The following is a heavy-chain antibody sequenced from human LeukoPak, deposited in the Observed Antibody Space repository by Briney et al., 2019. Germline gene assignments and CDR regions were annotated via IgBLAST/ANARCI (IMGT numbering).Heavy chain of an antibody. CDR1: GYSISSGYY. V-gene: IGHV4-38-2*01. J-gene: IGHJ3*02. CDR3: AGSMIVVVTHAFDI. CDR2: IYHSGST. Sequence: SETLSLTCAVSGYSISSGYYWGWIRQPPGKGLEWIRSIYHSGSTYYNPSLKSRVTISVDTSKNQFSLKLSSVTAADTAVYYCAGSMIVVVTHAFDIWGQGTMVTVSS. D-gene: IGHD3-22*01.